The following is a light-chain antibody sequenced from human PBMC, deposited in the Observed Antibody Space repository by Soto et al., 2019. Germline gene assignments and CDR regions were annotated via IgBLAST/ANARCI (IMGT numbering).Light chain of an antibody. Sequence: GARVTVTCRASQNIDSYLNWYQQRPGKAPKLLIHDASSLQSGVPSRFSGSGSGTDFALTINSLQPEDFATIYCQQTYSTPWTFGQGSRVDIX. J-gene: IGKJ1*01. V-gene: IGKV1-39*01. CDR3: QQTYSTPWT. CDR2: DAS. CDR1: QNIDSY.